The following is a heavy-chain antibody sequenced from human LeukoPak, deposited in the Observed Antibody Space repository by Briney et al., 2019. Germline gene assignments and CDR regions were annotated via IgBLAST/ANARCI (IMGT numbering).Heavy chain of an antibody. J-gene: IGHJ4*02. CDR3: ARGGGGSGNFDY. CDR2: MNPNSGNT. D-gene: IGHD6-19*01. Sequence: ASVKVSCKASGYTFTSYDIDWVRQATGQGLEWMGWMNPNSGNTGYAQKFQGRVTMTRNTSINTAYMELSSLRSEDTAVYYCARGGGGSGNFDYWGRGTLVTVSS. V-gene: IGHV1-8*01. CDR1: GYTFTSYD.